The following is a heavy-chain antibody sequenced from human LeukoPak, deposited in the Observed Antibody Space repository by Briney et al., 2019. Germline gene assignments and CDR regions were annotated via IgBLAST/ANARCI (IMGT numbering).Heavy chain of an antibody. CDR2: IYPRGGSST. Sequence: SQTLSLTCTVSGASLNSNAYYWSWVRQPAGKPLEWIGRIYPRGGSSTSYTPSLQTRVTMSADTSGNQFSLQLTSVTAADTAVYFCASMVRRFYDIDNWGQGVLVTVSS. J-gene: IGHJ4*01. CDR3: ASMVRRFYDIDN. D-gene: IGHD3-3*01. V-gene: IGHV4-61*02. CDR1: GASLNSNAYY.